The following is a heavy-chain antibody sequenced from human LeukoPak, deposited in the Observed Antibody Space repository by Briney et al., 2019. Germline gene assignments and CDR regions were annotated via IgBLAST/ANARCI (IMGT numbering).Heavy chain of an antibody. CDR1: GGSISSHY. Sequence: SETLSLTCTVSGGSISSHYWGWIRQPPGKGLEWIGSIYYSESTYQNPSLKSRVTISVDTSTNQFSLKLSSVTAADTAVYYCARIPTVTFFDYWGQGTLVTVSS. V-gene: IGHV4-39*07. J-gene: IGHJ4*02. D-gene: IGHD4-17*01. CDR3: ARIPTVTFFDY. CDR2: IYYSEST.